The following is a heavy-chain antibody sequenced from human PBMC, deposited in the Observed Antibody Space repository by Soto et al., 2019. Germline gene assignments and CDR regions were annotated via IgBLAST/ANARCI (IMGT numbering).Heavy chain of an antibody. CDR1: GGSISSGGYY. CDR3: ARVQSLFGVVSNWFDP. D-gene: IGHD3-3*01. J-gene: IGHJ5*02. CDR2: IFHSGRT. Sequence: QVQLQESGPGLVEPSQTLSLNCTVSGGSISSGGYYWSWIRQHPGKGLEGIGNIFHSGRTYYNPSIKSRLTMYVDASKNQFSLRLNSVTAADTAVYYCARVQSLFGVVSNWFDPWGLGTLVTVSS. V-gene: IGHV4-31*03.